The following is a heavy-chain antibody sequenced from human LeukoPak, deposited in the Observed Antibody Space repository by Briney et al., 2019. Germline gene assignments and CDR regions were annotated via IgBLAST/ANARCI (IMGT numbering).Heavy chain of an antibody. D-gene: IGHD2-15*01. J-gene: IGHJ3*02. CDR2: IKLDGSDK. V-gene: IGHV3-7*01. CDR3: AREGYCSGGSCLAPAFDI. CDR1: GFTFSRFW. Sequence: PGGSLRLSCAASGFTFSRFWMTWVRQAPGKGLEWVANIKLDGSDKYYVDSVKGRFTISRDNAKNSLYLQMNSLRAEDTAVYYCAREGYCSGGSCLAPAFDIWGQGTTVTVSS.